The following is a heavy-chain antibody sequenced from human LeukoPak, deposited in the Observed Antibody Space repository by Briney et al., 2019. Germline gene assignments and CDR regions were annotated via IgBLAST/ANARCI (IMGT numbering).Heavy chain of an antibody. CDR3: VSSIVARSYNWFDP. V-gene: IGHV4-59*01. J-gene: IGHJ5*02. CDR1: GGSISSYY. CDR2: IYYSGST. Sequence: SQTLSLTCAVSGGSISSYYWSWIRQPPGKGLEWIGYIYYSGSTNYNPSLKSRVTISVDTSKNQFSLKLSSVTAADTAVYYCVSSIVARSYNWFDPWGQGTLVTVSS. D-gene: IGHD5-12*01.